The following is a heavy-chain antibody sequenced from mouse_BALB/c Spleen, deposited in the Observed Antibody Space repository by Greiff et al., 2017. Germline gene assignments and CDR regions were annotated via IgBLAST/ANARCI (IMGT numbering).Heavy chain of an antibody. D-gene: IGHD2-14*01. Sequence: QVQLKQSGAELVRPGVSVKISCKGSGYTFTDYAMHWVKQSHAKSLEWIGVISTYYGDASYNQKFKGKATMTVDKSSSTAYMELARLTSEDSAIYYCARRGYFYAMDYWGQGTSVTVAS. CDR2: ISTYYGDA. J-gene: IGHJ4*01. CDR3: ARRGYFYAMDY. CDR1: GYTFTDYA. V-gene: IGHV1S137*01.